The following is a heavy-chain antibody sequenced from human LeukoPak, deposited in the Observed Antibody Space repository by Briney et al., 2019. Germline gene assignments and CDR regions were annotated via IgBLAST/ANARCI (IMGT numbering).Heavy chain of an antibody. CDR3: ARELVSSGYYCADY. V-gene: IGHV4-4*07. CDR1: GGSITNYY. CDR2: IYTSGST. Sequence: SETLSLTCTVSGGSITNYYWSWIRQPAGKGLEWIGRIYTSGSTNYNPSLKGRVTMSVDTSKNQFSLKLSSVTAADTAVYYCARELVSSGYYCADYWGQGTLVTVSS. J-gene: IGHJ4*02. D-gene: IGHD3-22*01.